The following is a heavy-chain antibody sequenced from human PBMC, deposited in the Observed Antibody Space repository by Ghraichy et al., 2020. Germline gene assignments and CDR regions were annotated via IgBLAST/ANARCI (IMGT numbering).Heavy chain of an antibody. Sequence: SETLSLTCAVYGGSFSDYYWSWIRQPPGMGLEWIGDINHSGSIDYNPSLKTRVTMSVDTSKNQFSLRLTSVTAADTALYYCARLGSSDQQDSTMDVWGQGTTVSVSS. CDR3: ARLGSSDQQDSTMDV. J-gene: IGHJ6*02. V-gene: IGHV4-34*01. CDR2: INHSGSI. D-gene: IGHD3-16*01. CDR1: GGSFSDYY.